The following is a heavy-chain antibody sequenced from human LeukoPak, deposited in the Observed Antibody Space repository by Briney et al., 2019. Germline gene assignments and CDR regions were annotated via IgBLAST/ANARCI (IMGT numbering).Heavy chain of an antibody. V-gene: IGHV4-38-2*02. CDR2: IYHSGST. CDR1: GYSISSGYY. CDR3: ARGSDFWSGYYPFDI. D-gene: IGHD3-3*01. Sequence: SETLSLTRTVSGYSISSGYYWGWIRQPPGKGLEWIGSIYHSGSTYYNPSLKSRVTISVDTSKNQFSLKLSSVTAADTAVYYCARGSDFWSGYYPFDIWGQGTMVTVSS. J-gene: IGHJ3*02.